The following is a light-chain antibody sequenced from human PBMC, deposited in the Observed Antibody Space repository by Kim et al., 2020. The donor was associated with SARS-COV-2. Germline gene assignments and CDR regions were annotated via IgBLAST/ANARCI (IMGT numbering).Light chain of an antibody. Sequence: GQSVTISCTGTSSDVGGYNNVAWYQQHPGKAPNLMIYDVSKRPSGVPDSFAGSKSGNTASLTISGLQAEDEADYYCCSYAGSYTLVFGGGTQLTV. J-gene: IGLJ2*01. CDR1: SSDVGGYNN. V-gene: IGLV2-11*01. CDR2: DVS. CDR3: CSYAGSYTLV.